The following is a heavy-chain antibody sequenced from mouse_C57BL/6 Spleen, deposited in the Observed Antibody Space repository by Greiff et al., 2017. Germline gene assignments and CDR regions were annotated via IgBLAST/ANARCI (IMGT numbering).Heavy chain of an antibody. J-gene: IGHJ2*01. Sequence: VQLQQSGAELVKPGASVKISCKASGYTFTDYYINWVKQRPGQGLEWIGKIGPGSGSTYYNEKFKGKAKLTADKSSSTAYMQISSRTSEDSAGYVDEREDLFGDYWGQRTTLTVSS. CDR2: IGPGSGST. CDR1: GYTFTDYY. D-gene: IGHD5-1*01. V-gene: IGHV1-77*01. CDR3: EREDLFGDY.